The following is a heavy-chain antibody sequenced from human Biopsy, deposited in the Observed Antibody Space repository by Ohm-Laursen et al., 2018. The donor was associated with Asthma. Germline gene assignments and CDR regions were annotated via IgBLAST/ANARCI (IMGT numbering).Heavy chain of an antibody. CDR2: ITAGNGTT. CDR3: ARTYYDFLTGQVIDAFAI. Sequence: SSVKVSCKASGYTFISYAIHWVRQAPGKSLEWIGWITAGNGTTKYSQKFQGRVTITRDTSASTAYMELRSLRSEYTAVYYCARTYYDFLTGQVIDAFAIWGKGTMVTVAS. D-gene: IGHD3-9*01. CDR1: GYTFISYA. J-gene: IGHJ3*02. V-gene: IGHV1-3*01.